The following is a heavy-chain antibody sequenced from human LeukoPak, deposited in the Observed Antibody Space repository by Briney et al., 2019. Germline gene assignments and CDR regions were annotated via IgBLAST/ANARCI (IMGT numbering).Heavy chain of an antibody. V-gene: IGHV1-3*03. Sequence: GASVKVSCKASGYTFTSYAMHWVRQAPGQRLEWMGWINAGNGNTKYSQEFQGRVTITRDTSASTAYMELSSLRSEDMAVYYCARGGGYCTNGVIPYYHYYHIDGWGKGTTVTVSS. CDR3: ARGGGYCTNGVIPYYHYYHIDG. CDR1: GYTFTSYA. J-gene: IGHJ6*03. D-gene: IGHD2-8*01. CDR2: INAGNGNT.